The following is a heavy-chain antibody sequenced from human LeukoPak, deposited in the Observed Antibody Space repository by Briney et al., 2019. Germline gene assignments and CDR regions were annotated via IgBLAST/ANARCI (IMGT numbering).Heavy chain of an antibody. CDR3: ARSRNNWNHS. CDR1: GDSISSDWF. CDR2: FHHSGTT. J-gene: IGHJ4*02. D-gene: IGHD1-20*01. V-gene: IGHV4-38-2*02. Sequence: SETLSLTRTVSGDSISSDWFWVWIRQPPGKGLEWIGSFHHSGTTYYNPSLKSRVTISIDTSKNQFSLKLSSVTAADTALYSCARSRNNWNHSWGQGTLVTVSS.